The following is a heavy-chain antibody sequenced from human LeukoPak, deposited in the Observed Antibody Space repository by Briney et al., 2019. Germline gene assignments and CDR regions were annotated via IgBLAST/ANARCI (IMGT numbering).Heavy chain of an antibody. CDR3: ARGYYYDSSGYYSD. D-gene: IGHD3-22*01. V-gene: IGHV3-21*01. CDR1: GFTHSRYR. Sequence: GWSLRHSCPASGFTHSRYRMNGVRQAPGKGLEWVSSISSSSSYIYYADSVKGRFTISRDNAKNSLYLQMNSLRAEDTAVYYCARGYYYDSSGYYSDWGQGTLVTVSS. CDR2: ISSSSSYI. J-gene: IGHJ4*02.